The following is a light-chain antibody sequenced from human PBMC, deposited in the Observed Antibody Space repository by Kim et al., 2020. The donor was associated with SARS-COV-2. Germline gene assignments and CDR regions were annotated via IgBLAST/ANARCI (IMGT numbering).Light chain of an antibody. V-gene: IGLV1-40*01. Sequence: RVTISCTQSSTRSGGGYDVNWFQQLPGTAPKLLIYGNKKRPSGVPDRFSGSNSGTSASLAITGLQAEDEADYYCQSYDSSLSGSVFGGGTKLTVL. CDR3: QSYDSSLSGSV. CDR1: STRSGGGYD. CDR2: GNK. J-gene: IGLJ2*01.